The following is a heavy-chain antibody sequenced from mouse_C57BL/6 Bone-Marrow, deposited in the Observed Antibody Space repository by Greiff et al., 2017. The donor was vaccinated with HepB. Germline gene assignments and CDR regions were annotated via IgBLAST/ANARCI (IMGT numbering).Heavy chain of an antibody. CDR1: GFPITSGYY. CDR2: ITHSGET. V-gene: IGHV12-3*01. J-gene: IGHJ3*01. D-gene: IGHD2-5*01. Sequence: QVQLQQSGPGLVKPSQSLFLTCSITGFPITSGYYWIWIRQSPGKPLEWMGYITHSGETFYNPSLQSPISITRETSKNQFFLQLNSVTTEDTAMYYCAGDPSTIVRRAWFAYWGQGTLVTVSA. CDR3: AGDPSTIVRRAWFAY.